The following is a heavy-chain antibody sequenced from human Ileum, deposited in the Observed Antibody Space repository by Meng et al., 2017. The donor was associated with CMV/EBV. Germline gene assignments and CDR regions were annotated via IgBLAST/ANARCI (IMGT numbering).Heavy chain of an antibody. V-gene: IGHV4-30-4*08. Sequence: QGQWTEPGPGLVKPSQTLSLSCTVSGASISSGDYYWSWIRQPPGKGLEWIGYIFFSGNTYYNPSLNNRVIISIDTPRNQFSLKVDSVTAADTAVYYCARFRIAALGNLFDPWGHGTLVTVSS. CDR3: ARFRIAALGNLFDP. CDR2: IFFSGNT. J-gene: IGHJ5*02. CDR1: GASISSGDYY. D-gene: IGHD6-13*01.